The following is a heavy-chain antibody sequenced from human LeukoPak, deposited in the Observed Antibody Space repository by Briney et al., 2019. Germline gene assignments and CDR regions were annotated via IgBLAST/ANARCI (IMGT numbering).Heavy chain of an antibody. CDR1: GGTFSSYA. CDR3: ARDPSSPYYDFWSGPNWFDP. J-gene: IGHJ5*02. CDR2: IIPIFGTA. V-gene: IGHV1-69*13. Sequence: SVKVSCKASGGTFSSYAISWVRQAPGQGLGWMGGIIPIFGTANYAQKFQGRVTITADESTSTAYMELSSLRSEDTAVYYCARDPSSPYYDFWSGPNWFDPWGQGTLVTVSS. D-gene: IGHD3-3*01.